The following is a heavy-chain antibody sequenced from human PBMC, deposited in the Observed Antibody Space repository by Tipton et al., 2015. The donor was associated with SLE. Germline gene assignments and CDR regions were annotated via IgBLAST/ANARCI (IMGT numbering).Heavy chain of an antibody. CDR1: GFTFSGSA. J-gene: IGHJ4*02. CDR3: TRHGRSDSMAFDY. CDR2: IRSKANSYAT. Sequence: QLVQSGGGVVQPGRSLRLSCAASGFTFSGSAMHWVRQASGKGLEWVGRIRSKANSYATAYAASVKGRFTISRDDSKNTAYLQMNSLKTEDTAVYYCTRHGRSDSMAFDYWGQGTLVTVSS. D-gene: IGHD2/OR15-2a*01. V-gene: IGHV3-73*01.